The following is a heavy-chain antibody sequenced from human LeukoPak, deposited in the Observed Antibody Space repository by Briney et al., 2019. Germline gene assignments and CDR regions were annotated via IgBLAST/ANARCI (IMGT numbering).Heavy chain of an antibody. D-gene: IGHD2-2*03. J-gene: IGHJ4*02. CDR2: IDWDDDK. CDR3: ARTHNGYPDY. CDR1: GGSISSSSYY. Sequence: TLSLTCTVSGGSISSSSYYWGWIRQPPGKALEWLARIDWDDDKYYSTSLKTRLTISKDTSKNQVVLTMTNMDPVDTATYYCARTHNGYPDYWGQGTLVTVSS. V-gene: IGHV2-70*11.